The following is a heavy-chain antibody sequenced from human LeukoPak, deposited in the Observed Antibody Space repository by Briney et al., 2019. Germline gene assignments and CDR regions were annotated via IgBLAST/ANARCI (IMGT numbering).Heavy chain of an antibody. J-gene: IGHJ4*02. CDR2: IYTSGST. Sequence: SETLSLTCTVSGGSISSYYWSWIRQPAGKGLEWIGRIYTSGSTNYNPSLKSRATMSVDTSKNQFSLKLSSVTAADTAVYYCAGTVVVPAAIFRDYYFDYWGQGTLVTVSS. CDR3: AGTVVVPAAIFRDYYFDY. CDR1: GGSISSYY. D-gene: IGHD2-2*02. V-gene: IGHV4-4*07.